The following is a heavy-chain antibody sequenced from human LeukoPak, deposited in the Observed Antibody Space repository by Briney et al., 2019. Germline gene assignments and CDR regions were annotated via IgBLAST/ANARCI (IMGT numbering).Heavy chain of an antibody. D-gene: IGHD3-3*01. CDR3: ARDRPVTIFGVVLKGAQGYYYMDV. CDR2: IYTSGST. J-gene: IGHJ6*03. V-gene: IGHV4-61*02. Sequence: KPSETLSLTCTVSGGSISSSSYYWGWIRQPPGKGLEWIGRIYTSGSTNYNPSLKSRVTISVDTSKNQFSLKLSSVTAADTAVYYCARDRPVTIFGVVLKGAQGYYYMDVWGKGTTVTVSS. CDR1: GGSISSSSYY.